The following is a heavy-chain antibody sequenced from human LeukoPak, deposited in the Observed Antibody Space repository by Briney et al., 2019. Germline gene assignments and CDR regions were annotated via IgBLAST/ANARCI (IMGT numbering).Heavy chain of an antibody. CDR1: GGSISTYY. J-gene: IGHJ4*02. Sequence: SETLSLTCTVSGGSISTYYWGWTRQPPGKGLEWIAYVSDIGSINYNPSLKSRVTISLDTSKNQLSLKLSSVTAADTAVYYCAGHHPRNTVDFWGQGTLVTVSS. D-gene: IGHD2/OR15-2a*01. CDR2: VSDIGSI. CDR3: AGHHPRNTVDF. V-gene: IGHV4-59*08.